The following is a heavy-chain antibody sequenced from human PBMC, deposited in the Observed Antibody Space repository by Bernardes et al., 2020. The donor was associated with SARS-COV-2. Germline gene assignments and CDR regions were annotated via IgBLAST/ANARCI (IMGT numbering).Heavy chain of an antibody. D-gene: IGHD3-22*01. CDR3: ARDTTYYYDSSGYPDAFDI. V-gene: IGHV3-30-3*01. Sequence: GGSLRLSCAASGFTFSSYAMHWVRQAPGKGLEWVAVISYDGSNKYYADSVKGRFTISRDNSKNTLYLQMNSLRAEDTAVYYCARDTTYYYDSSGYPDAFDIWGQGTMVTVSS. J-gene: IGHJ3*02. CDR2: ISYDGSNK. CDR1: GFTFSSYA.